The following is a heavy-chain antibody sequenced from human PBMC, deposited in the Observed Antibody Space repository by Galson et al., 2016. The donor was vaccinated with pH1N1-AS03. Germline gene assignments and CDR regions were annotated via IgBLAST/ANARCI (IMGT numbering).Heavy chain of an antibody. CDR1: GYTFSNSG. Sequence: SVKASCKASGYTFSNSGITWVRQAPGQGLEWLGWISAYTGHTNYAQKVQGRVTMTTDTSTSTAYMELRSLTSDDTAVYCCARDRSYLLQGLSLDSWGQGTLVTVSS. J-gene: IGHJ4*02. CDR3: ARDRSYLLQGLSLDS. V-gene: IGHV1-18*01. D-gene: IGHD5-24*01. CDR2: ISAYTGHT.